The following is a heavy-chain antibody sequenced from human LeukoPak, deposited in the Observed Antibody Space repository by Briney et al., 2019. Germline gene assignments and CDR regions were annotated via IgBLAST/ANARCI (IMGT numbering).Heavy chain of an antibody. CDR3: ARAGDSSGYYPYYYYYYMDV. CDR1: GYSFTSYW. Sequence: GESLKISCKGSGYSFTSYWIGWVRQMPGKGLEWMVIIYPGDSDTRYSPSFQGQVTISADKSISTAYLQWSSLKASDTAMYYCARAGDSSGYYPYYYYYYMDVWGKGTTVTVSS. V-gene: IGHV5-51*01. D-gene: IGHD3-22*01. CDR2: IYPGDSDT. J-gene: IGHJ6*03.